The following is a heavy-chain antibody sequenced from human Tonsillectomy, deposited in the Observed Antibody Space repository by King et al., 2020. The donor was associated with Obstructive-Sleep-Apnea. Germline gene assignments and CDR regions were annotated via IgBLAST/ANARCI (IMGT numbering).Heavy chain of an antibody. CDR2: VNPNIGGT. J-gene: IGHJ4*02. D-gene: IGHD6-13*01. Sequence: EQLVQSGAEVKKPGASVKVSCKASGYTFTGDYMHWVRQAPGQGLEWMGWVNPNIGGTASAQKFQGRCTRTTATPISTFYMELSRLRSDDTAVYYCARDAAAELHRRSNYFDYWGQGTLVTVSS. CDR3: ARDAAAELHRRSNYFDY. CDR1: GYTFTGDY. V-gene: IGHV1-2*02.